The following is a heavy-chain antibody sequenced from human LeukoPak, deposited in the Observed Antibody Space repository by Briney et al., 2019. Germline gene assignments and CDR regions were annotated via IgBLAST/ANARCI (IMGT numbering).Heavy chain of an antibody. D-gene: IGHD5-24*01. CDR2: IKQDGSEK. J-gene: IGHJ4*02. V-gene: IGHV3-7*01. Sequence: PGGPLRLSCAASGFTFSSYWMSWVRQAPGKGLEWVANIKQDGSEKYYVVSVKGRFTISRDNAKNSLYLQMNSLRAEDTAVYYCARGGLQRGDYFDYWGQGTLVTVSS. CDR3: ARGGLQRGDYFDY. CDR1: GFTFSSYW.